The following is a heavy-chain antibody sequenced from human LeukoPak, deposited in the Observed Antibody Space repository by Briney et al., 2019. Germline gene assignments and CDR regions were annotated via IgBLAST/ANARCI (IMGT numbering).Heavy chain of an antibody. CDR3: ARVLGTIDPEIGFDI. V-gene: IGHV3-30*14. CDR2: ISYDGSNK. Sequence: GGSLRLSCAASGFTFSTYTMHWVRQAPGKGLEWVAVISYDGSNKYYADSVKGRFTISRDNSKNTLYLQMNSLRAEDTAVYYCARVLGTIDPEIGFDIWGQGTMVTVSS. CDR1: GFTFSTYT. D-gene: IGHD7-27*01. J-gene: IGHJ3*02.